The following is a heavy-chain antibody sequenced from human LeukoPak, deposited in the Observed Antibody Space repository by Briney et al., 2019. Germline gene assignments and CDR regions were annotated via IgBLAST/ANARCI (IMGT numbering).Heavy chain of an antibody. J-gene: IGHJ4*02. V-gene: IGHV4-59*12. CDR3: ARLKMVRGVNVDY. CDR1: GGSISSYY. D-gene: IGHD3-10*01. CDR2: IYYSGST. Sequence: PSETLSLTCTVSGGSISSYYWSWIRQPPGKGLEWIGYIYYSGSTNYNPSLKSRVTISVDTSKNQFSLKLSSVTAADTAVYYCARLKMVRGVNVDYWGQGTLVTVSS.